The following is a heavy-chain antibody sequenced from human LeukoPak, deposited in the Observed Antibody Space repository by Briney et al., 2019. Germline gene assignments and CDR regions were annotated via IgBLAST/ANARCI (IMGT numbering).Heavy chain of an antibody. CDR2: VTTSKGKT. J-gene: IGHJ4*02. CDR1: GYTFTNSG. CDR3: ARDRSNSDY. V-gene: IGHV1-18*01. Sequence: ASVKVSCKASGYTFTNSGISWVRQAPGQGLEWMGWVTTSKGKTNYAQKFEGRVTMTRDTSTSTAYMELRSLTSDDTAVYYCARDRSNSDYWGQGTLVTVSS. D-gene: IGHD4-11*01.